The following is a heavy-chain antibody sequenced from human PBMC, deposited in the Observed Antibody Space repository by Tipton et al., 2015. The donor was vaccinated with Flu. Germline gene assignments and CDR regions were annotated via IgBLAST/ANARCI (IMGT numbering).Heavy chain of an antibody. Sequence: TLSLTCTVSGGSISSGSDYWSWIRQPAGKGLEWIGRVYTSGITNYKPSLKSRVTISIDTSKNQFSLKLSSVTAADTAVYYCARHTGDSVRGVIDYWGQGTLVTVSS. J-gene: IGHJ4*02. V-gene: IGHV4-61*02. CDR3: ARHTGDSVRGVIDY. D-gene: IGHD3-10*02. CDR1: GGSISSGSDY. CDR2: VYTSGIT.